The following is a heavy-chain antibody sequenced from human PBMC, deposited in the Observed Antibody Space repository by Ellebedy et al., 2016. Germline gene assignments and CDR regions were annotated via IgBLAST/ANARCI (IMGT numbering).Heavy chain of an antibody. Sequence: GESLKISXAASGFTFSDYSVNWVRQAPGKGLEWVSSISSSSSYIYYADSVKGRFTISRDNAKNSLYLQMNSLRAEDTAVYYCATPPYHYYGSGYWGQGTLVTVSS. CDR2: ISSSSSYI. V-gene: IGHV3-21*01. CDR3: ATPPYHYYGSGY. J-gene: IGHJ4*02. CDR1: GFTFSDYS. D-gene: IGHD3-10*01.